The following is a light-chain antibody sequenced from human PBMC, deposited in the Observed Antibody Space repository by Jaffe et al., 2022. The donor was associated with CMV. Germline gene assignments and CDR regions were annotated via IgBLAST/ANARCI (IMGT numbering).Light chain of an antibody. CDR1: QSVLYSSNNRNY. J-gene: IGKJ5*01. V-gene: IGKV4-1*01. CDR2: WAS. Sequence: DIVMTQSPDSLAVSLGERATINCKSSQSVLYSSNNRNYLAWYQQKLGQPPKLLIYWASTRESGVPDRFSGSGSGTDFALTISSLQAEDLAVYYCQQYYTTPITFGQGTRLEIK. CDR3: QQYYTTPIT.